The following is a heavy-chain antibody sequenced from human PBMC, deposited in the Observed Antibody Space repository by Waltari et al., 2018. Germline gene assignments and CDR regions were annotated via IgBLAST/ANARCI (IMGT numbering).Heavy chain of an antibody. J-gene: IGHJ4*02. Sequence: QVQLQESGPGLVKPSETLSLTCTVSGGSISSYYWSWIRQPPGKGLEWIGYIYYSGSTNYNPSLKSRVTISVDTSKNQFALKLSSVTAADTAVYYCARVTVDTAMVHFDYWGQGTLVTVSS. V-gene: IGHV4-59*01. CDR3: ARVTVDTAMVHFDY. CDR1: GGSISSYY. D-gene: IGHD5-18*01. CDR2: IYYSGST.